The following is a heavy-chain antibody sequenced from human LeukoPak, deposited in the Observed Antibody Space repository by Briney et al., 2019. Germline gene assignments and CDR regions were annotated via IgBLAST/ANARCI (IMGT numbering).Heavy chain of an antibody. CDR1: GYTFTDYY. CDR3: ARGHYVGSFEY. D-gene: IGHD4-17*01. J-gene: IGHJ4*02. CDR2: INPTNGGT. V-gene: IGHV1-2*02. Sequence: ASVKVSCKASGYTFTDYYMHWVRQAPGQGLEWMGWINPTNGGTKFGQKFQGRVTMTRDTSISTAYMELSSLRSDDTAVYYCARGHYVGSFEYWGQGTLVTVSS.